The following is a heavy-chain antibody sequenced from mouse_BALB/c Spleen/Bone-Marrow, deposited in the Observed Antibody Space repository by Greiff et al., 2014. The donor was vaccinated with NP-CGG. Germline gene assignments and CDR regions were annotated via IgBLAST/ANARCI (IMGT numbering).Heavy chain of an antibody. D-gene: IGHD2-3*01. CDR2: IWSDGST. CDR1: GFSFTSYG. J-gene: IGHJ3*01. V-gene: IGHV2-6-2*01. Sequence: QVQLQQSGPDLVAPSQSLSITCTVSGFSFTSYGVHWVRQPPGKGLEWLVVIWSDGSTTYNSALKSRLSISKDNSKSQVFLKMNSLQTDDTAMYYCARHDNDGYYLAYWGQGTLVTVSA. CDR3: ARHDNDGYYLAY.